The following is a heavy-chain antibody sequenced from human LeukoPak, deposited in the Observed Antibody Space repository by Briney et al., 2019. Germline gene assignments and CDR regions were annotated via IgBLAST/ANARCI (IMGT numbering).Heavy chain of an antibody. J-gene: IGHJ6*02. V-gene: IGHV4-59*08. CDR1: GGSISSYY. CDR2: IYYSGST. Sequence: SETLSLTCTVSGGSISSYYWSWIRQPPGKGLEWIGYIYYSGSTNYNPSLKSRVTISVDTSKNQFSLKLSSVTAADTPVYYCAKHVLKYYYYYGMDVWGQGTTVTVSS. D-gene: IGHD2-8*02. CDR3: AKHVLKYYYYYGMDV.